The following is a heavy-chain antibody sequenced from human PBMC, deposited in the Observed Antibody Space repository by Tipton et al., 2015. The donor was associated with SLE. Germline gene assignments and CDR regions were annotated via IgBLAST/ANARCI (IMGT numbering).Heavy chain of an antibody. Sequence: TLSLTCAVSGYSISSGYYWGWIRQPPGKGLEWIGSIYHSGSTYYNPSLKRRVTISVDTPKHQFSLKLSSVTAADTAVYYFARADGYNSGFDWGQGTMVTVSS. D-gene: IGHD5-24*01. V-gene: IGHV4-38-2*01. CDR3: ARADGYNSGFD. CDR2: IYHSGST. CDR1: GYSISSGYY. J-gene: IGHJ3*01.